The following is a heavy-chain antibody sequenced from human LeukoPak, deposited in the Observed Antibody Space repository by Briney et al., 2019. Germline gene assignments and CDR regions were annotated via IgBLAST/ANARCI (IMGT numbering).Heavy chain of an antibody. V-gene: IGHV3-43D*03. D-gene: IGHD6-13*01. CDR3: AKDMGIAAAIGQPTD. CDR2: ISWDGGST. J-gene: IGHJ4*02. Sequence: GGSLRLSCAASGFTFDDYTMHWVRQAPGKGLEWVSLISWDGGSTYYADSVKGRFTISRDNSRNSLYLQMNSLRAEDTALYYCAKDMGIAAAIGQPTDWGQGTLVTVSS. CDR1: GFTFDDYT.